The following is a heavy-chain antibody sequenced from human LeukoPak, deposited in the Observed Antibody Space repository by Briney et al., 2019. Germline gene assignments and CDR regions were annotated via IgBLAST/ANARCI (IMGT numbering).Heavy chain of an antibody. D-gene: IGHD2-15*01. CDR1: GFTFSSYA. CDR2: ISGSGGST. Sequence: PGASLRLSCAASGFTFSSYAMSWVRQAPGKGLEWVSAISGSGGSTYYADSVKGRFTISRDNSKNTLYLQMNSLRAEDTAVYYCAKDPGYCSGGGGSFNYWGQGPLVTASS. CDR3: AKDPGYCSGGGGSFNY. J-gene: IGHJ4*02. V-gene: IGHV3-23*01.